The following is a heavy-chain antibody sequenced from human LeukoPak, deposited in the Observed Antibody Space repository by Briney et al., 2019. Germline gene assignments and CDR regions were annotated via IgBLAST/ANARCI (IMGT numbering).Heavy chain of an antibody. CDR1: GYNFNKYW. CDR2: IYPGDSDT. CDR3: ARHAYSSTWYPNWFDP. Sequence: GESLKISCKGSGYNFNKYWIAWVRQMPGKGLEWMGIIYPGDSDTRYSPSFQGQVTISADKSINTAYLQWSSLKASDTAVYYCARHAYSSTWYPNWFDPWGQGTLVTVSS. D-gene: IGHD6-13*01. V-gene: IGHV5-51*01. J-gene: IGHJ5*02.